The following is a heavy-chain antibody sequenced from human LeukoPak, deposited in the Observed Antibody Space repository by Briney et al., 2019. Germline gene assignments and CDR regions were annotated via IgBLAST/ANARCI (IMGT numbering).Heavy chain of an antibody. CDR3: ARWASYFYDSSGYYS. D-gene: IGHD3-22*01. Sequence: SVKVSCKASGYTFTGYYMHWVRQAPGQGLEWMGGIIPIFGTANYAQKFQGRVTITADESTSTAYMELSSLRSEDTAVYYCARWASYFYDSSGYYSRGQGPLVTVSS. J-gene: IGHJ5*01. CDR2: IIPIFGTA. CDR1: GYTFTGYY. V-gene: IGHV1-69*13.